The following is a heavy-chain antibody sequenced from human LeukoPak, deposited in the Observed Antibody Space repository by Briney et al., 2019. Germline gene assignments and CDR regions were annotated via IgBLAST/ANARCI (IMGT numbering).Heavy chain of an antibody. J-gene: IGHJ6*02. CDR1: GFTFSSYA. V-gene: IGHV3-23*01. CDR2: ISGSGGST. Sequence: GGSLRLSCAASGFTFSSYAMSWVRQAPGKGLEWVSAISGSGGSTYYADSVKGRFTISRDNAKNTLYLQMNSLRAEDTAVYYCARDWAMVRGVIDVWGQGTTVTVS. D-gene: IGHD3-10*01. CDR3: ARDWAMVRGVIDV.